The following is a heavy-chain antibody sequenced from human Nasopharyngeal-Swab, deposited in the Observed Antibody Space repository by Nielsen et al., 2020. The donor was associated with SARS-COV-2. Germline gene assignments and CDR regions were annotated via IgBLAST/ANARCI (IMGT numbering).Heavy chain of an antibody. D-gene: IGHD3-10*01. CDR2: IRSKAYGGTT. Sequence: GGSLRLSCTASGFTFGDYAMSWVRQAPGKGLEWVGFIRSKAYGGTTEYAASVKGRFTISRDDSKSIAYLQMNSLKTEDTAVYYCTRDIRVRGVPSDHYYGMDVWGQGTTVTVSS. J-gene: IGHJ6*02. CDR3: TRDIRVRGVPSDHYYGMDV. CDR1: GFTFGDYA. V-gene: IGHV3-49*04.